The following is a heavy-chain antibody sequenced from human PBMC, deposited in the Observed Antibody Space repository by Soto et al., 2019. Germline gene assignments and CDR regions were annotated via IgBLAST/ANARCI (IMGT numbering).Heavy chain of an antibody. CDR1: GFTFSSYA. Sequence: TGGSLRLSCAASGFTFSSYAMHWVRQAPGKGLEWVAVISYDGSNKYYADSVKGRFTISRDNSKNTLYLQMNSLRAEDTAVYYCARASRDGYNYGDYYYYYGMDVWGQGTTVTVSS. J-gene: IGHJ6*02. V-gene: IGHV3-30-3*01. D-gene: IGHD5-12*01. CDR2: ISYDGSNK. CDR3: ARASRDGYNYGDYYYYYGMDV.